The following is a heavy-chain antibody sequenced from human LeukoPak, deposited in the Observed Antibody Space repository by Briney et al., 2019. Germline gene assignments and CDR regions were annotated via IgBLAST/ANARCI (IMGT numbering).Heavy chain of an antibody. V-gene: IGHV3-53*01. J-gene: IGHJ6*02. Sequence: GGSLRLSCAASGFTVSSNYMSWVRQAPGKGLEWVSVIYSGGSTYYADSVKGRITISRDNSKNTLYLQMNSLRAEDTAVYYCAREGSSSDYYYYGMDVWGQGTTVTVSS. CDR3: AREGSSSDYYYYGMDV. CDR1: GFTVSSNY. D-gene: IGHD6-6*01. CDR2: IYSGGST.